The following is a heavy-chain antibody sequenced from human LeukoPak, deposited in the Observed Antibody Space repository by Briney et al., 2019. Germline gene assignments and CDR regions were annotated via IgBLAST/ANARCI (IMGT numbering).Heavy chain of an antibody. Sequence: ASVKVSCKASGYTFTSYYMHWVRQAPGQGLEWMGIINPSGGSTSYAQKFQGRVTMTRDTSTSTVYMELSSLRSEDTAVYYCARLDQYNSGSTGGVDYWGQGTLVTVSS. V-gene: IGHV1-46*01. CDR2: INPSGGST. D-gene: IGHD1-26*01. CDR1: GYTFTSYY. CDR3: ARLDQYNSGSTGGVDY. J-gene: IGHJ4*02.